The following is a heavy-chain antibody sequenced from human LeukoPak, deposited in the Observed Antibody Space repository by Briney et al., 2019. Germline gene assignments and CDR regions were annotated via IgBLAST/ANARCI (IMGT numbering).Heavy chain of an antibody. V-gene: IGHV1-46*01. D-gene: IGHD3-22*01. J-gene: IGHJ3*02. CDR2: INPTGGST. CDR1: GYTFPSYF. CDR3: AGEDNSSGYRPFDI. Sequence: ASVTVSCKASGYTFPSYFMHWVRQAPGQGLEWMGIINPTGGSTTYAQKFQGRVTMTRDTSTSTVYMELSSLRSDDTAVYYCAGEDNSSGYRPFDIWGQGTMVTVPS.